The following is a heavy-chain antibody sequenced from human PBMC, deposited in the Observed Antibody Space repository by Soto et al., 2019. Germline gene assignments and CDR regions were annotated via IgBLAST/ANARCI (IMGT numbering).Heavy chain of an antibody. CDR3: PRTIRGYSSFSYFAS. D-gene: IGHD6-13*01. CDR1: GFSLSTSGMC. J-gene: IGHJ4*02. Sequence: SGPTLVNPTQTRTLTCTFSGFSLSTSGMCLSWIRQPPGNALEWLGLIDWDDDKYYGTSLKTMLTSSKDTSKNQEVRTMTNIEPVDTAPYYCPRTIRGYSSFSYFASWGQRPMVTVSS. CDR2: IDWDDDK. V-gene: IGHV2-70*01.